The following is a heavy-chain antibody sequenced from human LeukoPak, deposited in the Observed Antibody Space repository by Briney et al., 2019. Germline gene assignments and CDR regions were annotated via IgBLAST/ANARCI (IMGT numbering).Heavy chain of an antibody. CDR3: AKDKREAVAGVSLFDY. V-gene: IGHV3-9*01. J-gene: IGHJ4*02. Sequence: GGSLRLSCAASGFTFDDYAMHWVRQAPGKGLEWVSGISWNSGSIGYADSVKGRFTISRDNAKNSLYLQMNSLRAEDTALYYCAKDKREAVAGVSLFDYWGQGTLVTVSS. CDR1: GFTFDDYA. CDR2: ISWNSGSI. D-gene: IGHD6-19*01.